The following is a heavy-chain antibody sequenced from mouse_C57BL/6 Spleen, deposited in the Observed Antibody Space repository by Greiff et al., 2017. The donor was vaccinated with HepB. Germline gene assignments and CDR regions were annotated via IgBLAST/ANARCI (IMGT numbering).Heavy chain of an antibody. CDR1: GYTFTSYW. CDR3: ARDGVYYGNPMTMDY. V-gene: IGHV1-69*01. Sequence: QVQLQQPGAELVMPEASVKLSCKASGYTFTSYWMHWVKQRPGQGLEWIGEIDPSDSYTNYNQKFKGKSTLTVDKSSSTAYMQLSSLTSEDSAVYYCARDGVYYGNPMTMDYWGQGTSVTVSS. J-gene: IGHJ4*01. D-gene: IGHD2-1*01. CDR2: IDPSDSYT.